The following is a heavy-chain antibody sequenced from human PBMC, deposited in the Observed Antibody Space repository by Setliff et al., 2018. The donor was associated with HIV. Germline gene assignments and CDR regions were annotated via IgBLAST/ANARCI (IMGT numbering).Heavy chain of an antibody. V-gene: IGHV3-48*01. J-gene: IGHJ4*02. Sequence: PGESLKISCAASGFTFSDYPMNWVRQAPGKGLEWVSHIYPDSNNIDYTDSVKGRFTISRDNAKNSLYLQMNSLRAEDAAVYYCATDLHWAFDYWGQGSLVTVSS. D-gene: IGHD7-27*01. CDR3: ATDLHWAFDY. CDR1: GFTFSDYP. CDR2: IYPDSNNI.